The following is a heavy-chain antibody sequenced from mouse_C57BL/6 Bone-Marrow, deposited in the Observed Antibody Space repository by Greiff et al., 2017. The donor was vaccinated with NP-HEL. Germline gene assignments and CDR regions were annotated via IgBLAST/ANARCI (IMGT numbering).Heavy chain of an antibody. CDR3: ASGEGSSLFAY. Sequence: VQLQQSGAELARPGASVKMSCKASGYTFTSYTMHWVNQRPGQGLEWIGYINPGGGYPKYNQKFKDKATLTADKSSTTAYMQLSSLASEDSAVYYCASGEGSSLFAYWGQGTLVTVSA. CDR1: GYTFTSYT. V-gene: IGHV1-4*01. D-gene: IGHD1-1*01. CDR2: INPGGGYP. J-gene: IGHJ3*01.